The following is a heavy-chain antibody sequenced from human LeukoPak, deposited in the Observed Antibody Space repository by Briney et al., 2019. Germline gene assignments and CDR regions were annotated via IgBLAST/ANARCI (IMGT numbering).Heavy chain of an antibody. Sequence: GGSLRLSCAASGFTFSSYWMSWVRQAPGKGLEWVANIKQDGSEKYYVDSVKGRFTISRDNAKNSLCLQMNSLRAEDTAVYYCARGAQAIYNWNYGWYFDLWGRGTLVTVSS. CDR3: ARGAQAIYNWNYGWYFDL. J-gene: IGHJ2*01. V-gene: IGHV3-7*01. CDR1: GFTFSSYW. D-gene: IGHD1-7*01. CDR2: IKQDGSEK.